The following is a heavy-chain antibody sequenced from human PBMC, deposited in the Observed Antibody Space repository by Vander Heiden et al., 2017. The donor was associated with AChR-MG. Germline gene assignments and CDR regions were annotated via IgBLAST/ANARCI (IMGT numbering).Heavy chain of an antibody. CDR1: GFTFDDYA. Sequence: EVQLVESGGGLVQPGRSLRLSCSASGFTFDDYAMHWVRQAPGKGLEWVSGISWNSGSIGYADSVKGRFTISRDNAKNSLYLQMNSLRAEDTALYYCAKDISTIGMDVWGQGTTVTVSS. V-gene: IGHV3-9*01. D-gene: IGHD5-12*01. CDR2: ISWNSGSI. J-gene: IGHJ6*02. CDR3: AKDISTIGMDV.